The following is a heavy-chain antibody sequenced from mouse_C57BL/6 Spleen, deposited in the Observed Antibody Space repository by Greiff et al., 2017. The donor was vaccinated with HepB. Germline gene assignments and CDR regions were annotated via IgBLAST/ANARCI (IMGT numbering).Heavy chain of an antibody. V-gene: IGHV5-17*01. Sequence: VQLKESGGGLVKPGGSLKLSCAASGFTFSDYGMHWVRQAPEKGLEWVAYISSGSSTIYYADTVKGRFTISRDNAKNTLFLQMTSLRSEDTAMYYCARRYYGNSDYYAMDYWGQGTSVTVSS. CDR3: ARRYYGNSDYYAMDY. CDR2: ISSGSSTI. D-gene: IGHD2-1*01. J-gene: IGHJ4*01. CDR1: GFTFSDYG.